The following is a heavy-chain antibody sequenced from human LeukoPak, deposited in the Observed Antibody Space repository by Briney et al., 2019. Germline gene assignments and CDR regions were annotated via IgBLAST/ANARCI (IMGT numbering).Heavy chain of an antibody. CDR2: IYYSGSN. CDR3: ARHLGGSYFFDY. D-gene: IGHD3-16*01. J-gene: IGHJ4*02. CDR1: GGSISSYS. Sequence: PSETLPLTCTVSGGSISSYSWSWIRQPPGKGLEWIGYIYYSGSNNHNPSLKSRVTISVDTSKNQFSLKLTSVTAADTAVYYCARHLGGSYFFDYWGQGTLVTVSS. V-gene: IGHV4-59*08.